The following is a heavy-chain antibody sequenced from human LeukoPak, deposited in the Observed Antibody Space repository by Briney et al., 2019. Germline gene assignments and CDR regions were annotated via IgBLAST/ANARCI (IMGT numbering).Heavy chain of an antibody. V-gene: IGHV1-46*01. Sequence: ASVKVSCKAFGYTFTGYWMHWVRQAPGQGPEWMGVISPSGGSTIYAQKFKGRVTLTRDMSTSTDYLELSSLRSEDTAVYYCARGWVETSSWEEYFDYWGQGTLVTVSS. J-gene: IGHJ4*02. CDR3: ARGWVETSSWEEYFDY. CDR2: ISPSGGST. CDR1: GYTFTGYW. D-gene: IGHD6-13*01.